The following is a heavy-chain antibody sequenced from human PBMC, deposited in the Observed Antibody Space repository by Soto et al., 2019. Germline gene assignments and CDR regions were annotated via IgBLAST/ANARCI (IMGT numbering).Heavy chain of an antibody. CDR3: ARGGIEFLWFGESENTYSYYGRDE. V-gene: IGHV4-31*03. D-gene: IGHD3-10*01. CDR2: IYYSGST. Sequence: TLSLTSTVSGCSISSGGYYWSWIRQHPGKGLEWIGYIYYSGSTYYNPSLQSRVTISVDTSKNQFSLKLSSVTAADTAVYYCARGGIEFLWFGESENTYSYYGRDEWEQGTTVTVYS. J-gene: IGHJ6*01. CDR1: GCSISSGGYY.